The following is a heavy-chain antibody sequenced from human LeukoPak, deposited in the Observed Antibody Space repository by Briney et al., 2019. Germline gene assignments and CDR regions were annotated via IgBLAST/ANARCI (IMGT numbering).Heavy chain of an antibody. V-gene: IGHV3-30*18. J-gene: IGHJ4*02. Sequence: GGSLRLSCAASGFTFSSYCMHWVRQAPGKGLEWVAVISYDGSNKYYADSVKGRFTISRDNSKNTLYLQMNSLRAEDTAVYYCAKDRGYYDSSGYSDYWGQGTLVTVSS. CDR2: ISYDGSNK. CDR1: GFTFSSYC. D-gene: IGHD3-22*01. CDR3: AKDRGYYDSSGYSDY.